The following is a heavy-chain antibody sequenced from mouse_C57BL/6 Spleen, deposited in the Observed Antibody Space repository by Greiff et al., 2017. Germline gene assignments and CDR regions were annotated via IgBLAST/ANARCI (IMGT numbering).Heavy chain of an antibody. CDR1: GYSITSGYY. V-gene: IGHV3-6*01. D-gene: IGHD2-4*01. CDR3: ARAIYYDYGGGFDY. CDR2: ISYDGSN. Sequence: VQLQQSGPGLVKPSQSLSLTCSVTGYSITSGYYWNWIRQFPGNKLEWMGYISYDGSNNYNPSLKNRISITRDTSKNQFFLKLNSVTTEDTATYYCARAIYYDYGGGFDYWGQGTTLTVSS. J-gene: IGHJ2*01.